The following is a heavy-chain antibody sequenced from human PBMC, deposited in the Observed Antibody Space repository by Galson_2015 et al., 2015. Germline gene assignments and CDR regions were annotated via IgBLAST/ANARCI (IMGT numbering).Heavy chain of an antibody. J-gene: IGHJ4*02. CDR3: ARQERYCSGGSCYSFDYGY. Sequence: QSGAEVKKPGESLKISCTGSGYSFTTYWIGWVRQLPGKGLEWMGIIYPGDFDTRYSPSFQGQVTISADNSINTAYLQWTSLKASDTAMYYCARQERYCSGGSCYSFDYGYWGQGTLVTVSS. V-gene: IGHV5-51*01. CDR2: IYPGDFDT. CDR1: GYSFTTYW. D-gene: IGHD2-15*01.